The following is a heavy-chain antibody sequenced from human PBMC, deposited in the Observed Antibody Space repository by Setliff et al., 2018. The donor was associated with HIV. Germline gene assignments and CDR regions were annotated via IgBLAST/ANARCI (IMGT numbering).Heavy chain of an antibody. CDR2: IYYSGSP. J-gene: IGHJ3*02. D-gene: IGHD5-18*01. CDR3: ARPRYTYGTPPAFDI. Sequence: PSETLSLTCTVSGGSISSHYWSWIRQSPGKGLEWLGYIYYSGSPYYNPSLKSRVTISVDTSKNQFSLKLSFVTAADTAVYYCARPRYTYGTPPAFDIWGRGTVVT. V-gene: IGHV4-59*08. CDR1: GGSISSHY.